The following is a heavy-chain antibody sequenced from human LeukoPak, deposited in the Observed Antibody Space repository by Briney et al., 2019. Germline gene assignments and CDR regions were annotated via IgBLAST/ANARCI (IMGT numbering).Heavy chain of an antibody. CDR1: AGSMSLYF. CDR3: ARDSTMVRGVIGYFDC. V-gene: IGHV4-59*01. J-gene: IGHJ4*02. Sequence: KPSETLSHTCTVAAGSMSLYFCSCIRQPPGEALEWIGYIYYSGSTNYNPSLKSRVTISVDPSKHQFSLKLSSVTAADTAVYYCARDSTMVRGVIGYFDCWGQGTLVTVSS. CDR2: IYYSGST. D-gene: IGHD3-10*01.